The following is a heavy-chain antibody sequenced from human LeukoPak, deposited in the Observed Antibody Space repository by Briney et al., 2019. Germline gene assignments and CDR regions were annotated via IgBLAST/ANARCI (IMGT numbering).Heavy chain of an antibody. V-gene: IGHV3-33*01. CDR2: IWYDGSNK. CDR1: GFTFSSYG. Sequence: GGSLRLSCAASGFTFSSYGMHWVRQAPGKGLEWVAVIWYDGSNKYYADSVKGRFTISRDNSKNTLYLQMNSLRAEDTAVYYCARDTVPPYYYDSSGYWYYYGMDVWGQGTTVTVSS. J-gene: IGHJ6*02. D-gene: IGHD3-22*01. CDR3: ARDTVPPYYYDSSGYWYYYGMDV.